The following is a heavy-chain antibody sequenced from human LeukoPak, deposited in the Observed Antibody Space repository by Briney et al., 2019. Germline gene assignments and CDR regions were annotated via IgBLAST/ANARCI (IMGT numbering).Heavy chain of an antibody. V-gene: IGHV3-23*01. D-gene: IGHD1-26*01. Sequence: GRSPRLSCAASKFAFSSYAMSWVRQAPGKGLEWVSAISGGGGNTYYADSVKGRFTISRDNSKNTLYLQMNSLRAEDTAVYYCGKNRYSGSLSPFDIWGQGTMVTVSS. CDR2: ISGGGGNT. CDR1: KFAFSSYA. CDR3: GKNRYSGSLSPFDI. J-gene: IGHJ3*02.